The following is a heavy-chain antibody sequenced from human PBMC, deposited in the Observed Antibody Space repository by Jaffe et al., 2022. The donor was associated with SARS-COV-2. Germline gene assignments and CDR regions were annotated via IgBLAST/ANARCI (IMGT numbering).Heavy chain of an antibody. CDR3: ARVEYSSSSLPENWFDP. CDR2: IKQDGSEK. V-gene: IGHV3-7*01. CDR1: GFTFSSYW. Sequence: EVQLVESGGGLVQPGGSLRLSCAASGFTFSSYWMSWVRQAPGKGLEWVANIKQDGSEKYYVDSVKGRFTISRDNAKNSLYLQMNSLRAEDTAVYYCARVEYSSSSLPENWFDPWGQGTLVTVSS. J-gene: IGHJ5*02. D-gene: IGHD6-6*01.